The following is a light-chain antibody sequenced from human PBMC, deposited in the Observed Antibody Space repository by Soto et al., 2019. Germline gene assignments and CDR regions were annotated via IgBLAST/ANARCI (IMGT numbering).Light chain of an antibody. J-gene: IGLJ2*01. Sequence: QSVLTQPPSVSGAPGQRVTISCTGSSSNIGAGYDVHWYQQLPGTAPKLLIYGNSNRPSGVPDRFSASKSGTSASLAITGLQAEVEADYYCQSYDSGPLFGGGTKLTVL. CDR3: QSYDSGPL. CDR2: GNS. V-gene: IGLV1-40*01. CDR1: SSNIGAGYD.